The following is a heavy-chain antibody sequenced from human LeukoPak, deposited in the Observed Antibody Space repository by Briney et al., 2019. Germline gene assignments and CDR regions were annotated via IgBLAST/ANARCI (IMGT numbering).Heavy chain of an antibody. CDR2: IDYSGST. CDR3: ARDLGGKRYFDWFIDY. D-gene: IGHD3-9*01. CDR1: GGSITNTDYF. J-gene: IGHJ4*02. V-gene: IGHV4-39*07. Sequence: PSETLSLTCTVSGGSITNTDYFWGWIRQSPGKGLEWIGSIDYSGSTYYNPSLKSRLTMSEDTSKNQFSLKLSSVTAADTAVYYCARDLGGKRYFDWFIDYWGQGTLVTVSS.